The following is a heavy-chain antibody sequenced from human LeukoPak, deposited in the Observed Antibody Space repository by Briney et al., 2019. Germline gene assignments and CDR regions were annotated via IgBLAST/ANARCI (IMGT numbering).Heavy chain of an antibody. D-gene: IGHD3-16*01. J-gene: IGHJ5*02. CDR2: IYYSGST. CDR3: AREIPRGGGYLNWFDP. Sequence: SETLSLTCTVSGGSISSGDYYWSWIRQPPGKGLEWIGYIYYSGSTYYNPSLKSRVTISVDTSKNQFSLRLSSVTAADTAVYYCAREIPRGGGYLNWFDPWGQGTLVTVSS. CDR1: GGSISSGDYY. V-gene: IGHV4-30-4*01.